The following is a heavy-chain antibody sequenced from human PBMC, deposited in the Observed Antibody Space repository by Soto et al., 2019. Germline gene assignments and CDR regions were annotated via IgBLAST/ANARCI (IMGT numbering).Heavy chain of an antibody. CDR3: ARDSVAGDYNTGRNA. D-gene: IGHD4-17*01. Sequence: QVQLVESGGGVVQPGRSLRLSCAASGFTFSSYAMHWVRQAPGKGREWVAVISYDGSNKYYADSVKGRFPISRDNSKNTRYLQMTTRRADVRAVCYWARDSVAGDYNTGRNAWAQG. J-gene: IGHJ5*01. CDR2: ISYDGSNK. CDR1: GFTFSSYA. V-gene: IGHV3-30-3*01.